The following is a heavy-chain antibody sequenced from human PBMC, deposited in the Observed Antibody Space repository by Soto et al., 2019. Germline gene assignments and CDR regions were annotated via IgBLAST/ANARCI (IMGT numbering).Heavy chain of an antibody. J-gene: IGHJ5*02. Sequence: EVQLVESGGGLVQPGGSLKLSCAASGFTFSGSAMHWVRQASGKGLEWVGRSRSKANSYATAYAASVKGRFTISRDDSKNTAYLQMNSLKTEDTAVYYCTRGITMVRGVYWFDPWGQGTLVTVSS. CDR3: TRGITMVRGVYWFDP. D-gene: IGHD3-10*01. CDR1: GFTFSGSA. V-gene: IGHV3-73*02. CDR2: SRSKANSYAT.